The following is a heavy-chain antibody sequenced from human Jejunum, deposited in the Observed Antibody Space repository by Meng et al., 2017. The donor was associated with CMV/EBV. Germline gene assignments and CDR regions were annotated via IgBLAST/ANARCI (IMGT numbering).Heavy chain of an antibody. CDR3: VRDSDNYAGPQLSGYFDL. CDR2: VVPILDLP. J-gene: IGHJ2*01. V-gene: IGHV1-69*04. CDR1: INFA. Sequence: INFAFSWVRPAPGQGLEWVGRVVPILDLPAYAPTWKGRVTITADKSTGTTYLEMNSLRSEGTAIYFCVRDSDNYAGPQLSGYFDLWGRGTLVTVSS. D-gene: IGHD1-1*01.